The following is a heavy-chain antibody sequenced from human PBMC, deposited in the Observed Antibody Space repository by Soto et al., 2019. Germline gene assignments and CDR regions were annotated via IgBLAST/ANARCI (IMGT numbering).Heavy chain of an antibody. J-gene: IGHJ5*02. CDR1: GGSISSSSYF. CDR2: IYYSGST. Sequence: QLQLQESGPGLVKPSETLSLTCSVSGGSISSSSYFWGWIRQPPGKGLEWIGSIYYSGSTYYNPSLKSRVTVYVATSKNRSPLKLSSVTAADTAVYYCARHPSDFWFDPWGQGTLVTVSS. D-gene: IGHD2-21*02. CDR3: ARHPSDFWFDP. V-gene: IGHV4-39*01.